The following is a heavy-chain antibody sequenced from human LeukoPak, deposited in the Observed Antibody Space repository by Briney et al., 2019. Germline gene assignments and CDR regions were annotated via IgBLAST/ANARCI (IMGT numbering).Heavy chain of an antibody. J-gene: IGHJ4*02. D-gene: IGHD3-10*01. CDR1: GFTFSSFA. V-gene: IGHV3-23*01. CDR2: ITTSGGST. Sequence: GGSLRLSCAASGFTFSSFAMSWVRQAPGKGLEWVSGITTSGGSTYYAASVKGRFIISRDNSKNTLYLQMNSLRAEDTAMYYCAKTYYYSSGNYWGQGTLVTVPS. CDR3: AKTYYYSSGNY.